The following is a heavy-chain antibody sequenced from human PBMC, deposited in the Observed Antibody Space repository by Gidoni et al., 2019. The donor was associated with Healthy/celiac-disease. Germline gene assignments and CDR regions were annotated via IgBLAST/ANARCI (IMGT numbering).Heavy chain of an antibody. V-gene: IGHV3-9*01. CDR2: ISWNSGSI. CDR3: AKGSYRELRGGEFDY. J-gene: IGHJ4*02. CDR1: GFTFDDYA. D-gene: IGHD1-26*01. Sequence: EVQLVESGGGLVQPGRSLRLSCAASGFTFDDYAMHWVRQAPGKGLEWVAGISWNSGSIGYADSVKGRFTISRDNAKNSLYLQMNSLRAEDTALYYCAKGSYRELRGGEFDYWGQGTLVTVSS.